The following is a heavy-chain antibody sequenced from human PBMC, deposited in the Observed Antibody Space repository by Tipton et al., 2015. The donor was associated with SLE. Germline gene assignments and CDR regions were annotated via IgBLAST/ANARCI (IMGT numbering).Heavy chain of an antibody. D-gene: IGHD2-21*02. J-gene: IGHJ4*02. Sequence: SLRLSCAASGFTFSSYAMSWVRQAPGKGLAWVAGISASGGSTPYAASMNGRLTISRDNSKNSLYLQMNSLRAEDTAFYYCAKDQGTGEGDDSWGAFDYWVRGGLVAVSS. CDR3: AKDQGTGEGDDSWGAFDY. CDR2: ISASGGST. V-gene: IGHV3-23*01. CDR1: GFTFSSYA.